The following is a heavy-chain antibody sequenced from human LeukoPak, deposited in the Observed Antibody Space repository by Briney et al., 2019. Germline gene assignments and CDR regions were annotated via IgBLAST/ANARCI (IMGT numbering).Heavy chain of an antibody. Sequence: ASVKVSCKASGYTFTSYDINWVRQATGQGLEWMGWMNPNSGNTGYAQKFQGRVTMTRNTSISTAYMELSSLRSEDTAVYYCASRHAYYYDSSGYFLREVWGQGTLVTVSS. D-gene: IGHD3-22*01. CDR3: ASRHAYYYDSSGYFLREV. CDR2: MNPNSGNT. V-gene: IGHV1-8*01. CDR1: GYTFTSYD. J-gene: IGHJ4*02.